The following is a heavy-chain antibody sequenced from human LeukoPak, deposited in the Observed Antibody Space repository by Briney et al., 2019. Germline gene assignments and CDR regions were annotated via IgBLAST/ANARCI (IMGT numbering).Heavy chain of an antibody. Sequence: ASVKVSCKASGYTFTSYDINWVRQATGQGLEWMGWMNPNSGNTGYAQKFQGRVTMTRNTSISTAYMELSSLRSEDTAVYYCARGPITYFYYYYYMDVWGKGTTVTVSS. CDR2: MNPNSGNT. V-gene: IGHV1-8*01. CDR1: GYTFTSYD. J-gene: IGHJ6*03. D-gene: IGHD2/OR15-2a*01. CDR3: ARGPITYFYYYYYMDV.